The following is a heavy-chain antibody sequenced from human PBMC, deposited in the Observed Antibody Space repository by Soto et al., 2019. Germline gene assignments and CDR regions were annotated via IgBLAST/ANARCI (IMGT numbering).Heavy chain of an antibody. CDR3: AKDGNVYSSGWYAPSLDY. D-gene: IGHD6-19*01. Sequence: QVQLVESGGGVVQPGRSLRLSCAASGFTFSSYGMHWVRQAPGKGPEWVAVISYDGSNTYYGDTVKGRFTISRDNSKNTLSLQMNSLRAEDTAVYYCAKDGNVYSSGWYAPSLDYWGQGTLVTVSS. CDR2: ISYDGSNT. V-gene: IGHV3-30*18. CDR1: GFTFSSYG. J-gene: IGHJ4*02.